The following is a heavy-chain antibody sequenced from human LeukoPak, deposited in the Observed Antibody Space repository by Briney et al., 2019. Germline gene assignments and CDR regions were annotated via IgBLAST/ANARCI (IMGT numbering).Heavy chain of an antibody. CDR3: ARGGSLA. J-gene: IGHJ5*02. CDR2: INEGGSEK. V-gene: IGHV3-7*04. D-gene: IGHD3-10*01. CDR1: GFNFSRYW. Sequence: PGGSLRLSCAASGFNFSRYWTTWVRQAPGKGLEWVANINEGGSEKYYVDSVKGRFTISRDNVKNSLYLQMNSLRVEDTAVYYCARGGSLAWGQGTLVTVSS.